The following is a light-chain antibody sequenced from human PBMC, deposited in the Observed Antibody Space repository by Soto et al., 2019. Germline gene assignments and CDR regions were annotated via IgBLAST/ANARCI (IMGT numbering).Light chain of an antibody. J-gene: IGLJ2*01. CDR3: QSYDSSLSGSVV. Sequence: QSVLTQPPSVSGAPGPRVTISCTGSSSNIGAGYDVHWYQQLPGTAPKLLIYGNSNRPSGVPDRFSGSKYGTSASLAITGLQAEDEADYYCQSYDSSLSGSVVFGGGTKLNVL. CDR2: GNS. CDR1: SSNIGAGYD. V-gene: IGLV1-40*01.